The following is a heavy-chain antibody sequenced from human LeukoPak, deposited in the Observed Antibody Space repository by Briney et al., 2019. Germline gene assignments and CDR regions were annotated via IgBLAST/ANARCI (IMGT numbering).Heavy chain of an antibody. V-gene: IGHV4-31*03. Sequence: SQTLSLTCTVSGGSISSGVYYWSWIRQHPGKGLEWIGYIYYSGSTYYNPSLKSRVTISVDTSKNQFSLKLSSVTAADTAVYYCARDPGQRSWFDPWGQGTLVTVSS. CDR2: IYYSGST. J-gene: IGHJ5*02. CDR1: GGSISSGVYY. CDR3: ARDPGQRSWFDP.